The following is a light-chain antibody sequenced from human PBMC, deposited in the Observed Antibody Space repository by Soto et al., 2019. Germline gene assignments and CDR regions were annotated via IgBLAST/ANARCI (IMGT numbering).Light chain of an antibody. CDR3: SSYAGSNNFNVV. V-gene: IGLV2-8*01. J-gene: IGLJ2*01. CDR1: SSDVGGYNY. Sequence: QSALTQPPSASGSPGQSVTISCTGTSSDVGGYNYVSWYQQHPGKAPKLMIFEVSKRPSGVPARFSGSKSGNTASLTVSGLQGEDEADYYCSSYAGSNNFNVVFGGGTKVTVL. CDR2: EVS.